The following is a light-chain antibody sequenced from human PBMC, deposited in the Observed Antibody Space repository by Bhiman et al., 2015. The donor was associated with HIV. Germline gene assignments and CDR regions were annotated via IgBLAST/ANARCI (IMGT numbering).Light chain of an antibody. CDR2: EVS. Sequence: QSALTQPASVSGSPGQSITISCIGTSSDVGGYTYVSWYQHHPGKAPKVMIYEVSKRPSGVPDRFSGSKSGNTASLTVSGLQAEDEADYYCSSYAGSNNYVVFGGGTKLTVL. CDR1: SSDVGGYTY. V-gene: IGLV2-8*01. CDR3: SSYAGSNNYVV. J-gene: IGLJ2*01.